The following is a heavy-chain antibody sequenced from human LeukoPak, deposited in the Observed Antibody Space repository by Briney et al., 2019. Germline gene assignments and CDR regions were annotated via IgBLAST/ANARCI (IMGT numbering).Heavy chain of an antibody. Sequence: PSETLSLTCTVSGGSISNYYWSWIRQPPGKGLEWIGYIYYSGNTNYNPSLKSRVTISVDTSKNQFSLKLSSVTAADTAVYYCAKGMQKRYYDYWGQGTLVTVSS. V-gene: IGHV4-59*08. CDR1: GGSISNYY. J-gene: IGHJ4*02. CDR3: AKGMQKRYYDY. CDR2: IYYSGNT.